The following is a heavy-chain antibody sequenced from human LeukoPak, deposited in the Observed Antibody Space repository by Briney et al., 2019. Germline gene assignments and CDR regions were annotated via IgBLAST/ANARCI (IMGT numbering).Heavy chain of an antibody. J-gene: IGHJ6*02. D-gene: IGHD1-26*01. Sequence: GGSLRLSCAASGFTFSSYSMNWVRQAPGKGLEWVSSISSSSSYIYCADSVKGRFTISRDNAKNSLYLQMNSLRAEDTAVYYCAREPWGAKGAAWGMDVWGQGTTVTVSS. V-gene: IGHV3-21*01. CDR2: ISSSSSYI. CDR1: GFTFSSYS. CDR3: AREPWGAKGAAWGMDV.